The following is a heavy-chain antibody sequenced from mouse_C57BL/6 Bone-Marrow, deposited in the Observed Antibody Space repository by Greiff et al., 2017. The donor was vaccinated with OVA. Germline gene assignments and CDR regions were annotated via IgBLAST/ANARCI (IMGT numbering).Heavy chain of an antibody. D-gene: IGHD1-1*01. CDR3: ATLYYGVDY. J-gene: IGHJ2*01. Sequence: EVKLVESGGGLVKPGGSLKLSCAASGFTFSDYGMHWVRQAPEKGLEWVAYISSGSSTIYYADTVKGRFTISRDNAKNTLFLQMTSLRSEDTAMYYCATLYYGVDYWGQGTTLTVSS. CDR1: GFTFSDYG. CDR2: ISSGSSTI. V-gene: IGHV5-17*01.